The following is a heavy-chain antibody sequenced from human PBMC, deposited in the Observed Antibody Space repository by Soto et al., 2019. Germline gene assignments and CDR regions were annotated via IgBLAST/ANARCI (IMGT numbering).Heavy chain of an antibody. J-gene: IGHJ5*02. CDR3: ARCSLVVVPVPGFDP. CDR2: IYHSGST. D-gene: IGHD2-2*01. V-gene: IGHV4-31*03. Sequence: KPSETLSLTCSVSGASISSGGYYWSWIRQLPGKGLEWIGFIYHSGSTYYNPSLKSRSIISVDTSKNQFSLKLTSVTAADTALYYCARCSLVVVPVPGFDPWGQGALVTVSS. CDR1: GASISSGGYY.